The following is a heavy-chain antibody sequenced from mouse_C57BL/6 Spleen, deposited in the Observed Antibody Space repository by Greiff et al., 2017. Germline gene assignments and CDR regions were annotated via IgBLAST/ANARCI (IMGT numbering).Heavy chain of an antibody. J-gene: IGHJ3*01. CDR1: GFTFTDYY. CDR3: ARSGRITGAGRAY. V-gene: IGHV7-3*01. Sequence: EVMLVESGGGLVQPGGSLSLSCAASGFTFTDYYMRWVRQPPGKALEWLGFIRNKANGYTTEYSASVKGRFNISRDNSQSILYLQMNALRAEDSATYYCARSGRITGAGRAYGGQGTRVTVSA. D-gene: IGHD1-1*01. CDR2: IRNKANGYTT.